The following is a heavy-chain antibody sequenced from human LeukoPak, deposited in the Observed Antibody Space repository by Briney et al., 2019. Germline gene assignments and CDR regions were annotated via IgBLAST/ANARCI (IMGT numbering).Heavy chain of an antibody. CDR3: ARDWWELLHYFDY. D-gene: IGHD1-26*01. CDR1: GYTFTGYY. V-gene: IGHV1-2*02. Sequence: ASVTVSCKSSGYTFTGYYMHWVRQAPGQGLEWMGWINPNSGGTNYAQKFQGRVTMTRDTSISTAYMELSRLRSDDTAVYYCARDWWELLHYFDYWGQGTLVTVSS. J-gene: IGHJ4*02. CDR2: INPNSGGT.